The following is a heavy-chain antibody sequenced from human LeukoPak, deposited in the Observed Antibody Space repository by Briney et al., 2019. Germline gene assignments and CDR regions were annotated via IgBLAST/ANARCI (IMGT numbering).Heavy chain of an antibody. D-gene: IGHD3-10*01. V-gene: IGHV3-30-3*01. Sequence: GGSLRLSCAASGFTFSSYAMHWVRQAPGKGLEWVAVIPYDGSNKYYADSVKGRFTISRDNSKNTLYLQMNSLRAEDTAVYYCASLWFGESTNWFDPWGQGALVTVSS. CDR2: IPYDGSNK. CDR3: ASLWFGESTNWFDP. CDR1: GFTFSSYA. J-gene: IGHJ5*02.